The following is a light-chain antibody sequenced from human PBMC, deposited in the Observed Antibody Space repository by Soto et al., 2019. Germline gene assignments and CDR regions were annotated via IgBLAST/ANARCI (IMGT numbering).Light chain of an antibody. J-gene: IGKJ4*01. V-gene: IGKV3-11*01. CDR1: QSLSSY. CDR3: QQRSDWPLT. Sequence: EIVLTQSPATLSLSPGERATLSCRASQSLSSYLAWYQQRRGQAPRLLIYDASRRATGIPARFSGSGSGTDFTLSISSLEPEDFAVYYGQQRSDWPLTFGGGTKVEIK. CDR2: DAS.